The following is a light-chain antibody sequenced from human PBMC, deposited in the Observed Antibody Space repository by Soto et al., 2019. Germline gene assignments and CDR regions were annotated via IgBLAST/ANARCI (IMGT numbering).Light chain of an antibody. CDR1: RSVSSSY. J-gene: IGKJ2*01. Sequence: EIVLTQSPGTLSLSPGERATLSCRASRSVSSSYLAWYQQKPGQAPRLLIYGASFRATGIPDRFSGSASGTDFTLTISRLEPEDFAVYYCQPYSSAPPVYTFGQGTKVEI. V-gene: IGKV3-20*01. CDR2: GAS. CDR3: QPYSSAPPVYT.